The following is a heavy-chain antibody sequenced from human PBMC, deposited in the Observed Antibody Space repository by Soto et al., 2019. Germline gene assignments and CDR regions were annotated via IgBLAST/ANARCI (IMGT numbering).Heavy chain of an antibody. Sequence: GVVRLSGEGSGFTLSDHYISGVGHAPGKGLECVGRSRDKPQGYSTAYAASVKGRFTTSRDESKNSAYLQMNSLKTEDTAVYYCVRATYFSDSSGYTRCLDYWGQGTLVTVSS. CDR1: GFTLSDHY. D-gene: IGHD3-22*01. V-gene: IGHV3-72*01. CDR3: VRATYFSDSSGYTRCLDY. CDR2: SRDKPQGYST. J-gene: IGHJ4*02.